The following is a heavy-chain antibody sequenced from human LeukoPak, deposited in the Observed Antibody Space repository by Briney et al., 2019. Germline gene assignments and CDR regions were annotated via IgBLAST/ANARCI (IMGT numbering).Heavy chain of an antibody. J-gene: IGHJ6*03. CDR3: ARGEMYSSSWSHYYYMDV. CDR2: INHSGST. D-gene: IGHD6-13*01. CDR1: GGSFSGYY. Sequence: SETLSLTCAVYGGSFSGYYWSWIRQPPGKGLEWIGEINHSGSTNYNPSLKSRVTISVDTSKNQFSLKLSSVTAADTAVYYCARGEMYSSSWSHYYYMDVWGKGTTVTVSS. V-gene: IGHV4-34*01.